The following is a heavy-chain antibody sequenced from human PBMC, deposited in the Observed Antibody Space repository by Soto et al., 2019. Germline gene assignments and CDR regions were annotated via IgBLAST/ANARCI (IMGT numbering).Heavy chain of an antibody. D-gene: IGHD2-21*02. Sequence: QVQLVQSGPEVKKPGASVTVSCKASGYNFNNYGISWVRQAPGQGLEWMGWISGNNGNTKYGRKFQGRVSLTTDSSTSTDYMEMRSLRSDDTADYYCVRRVVTTLDDACDIWCPGTRVTVSS. V-gene: IGHV1-18*01. CDR2: ISGNNGNT. CDR3: VRRVVTTLDDACDI. J-gene: IGHJ3*02. CDR1: GYNFNNYG.